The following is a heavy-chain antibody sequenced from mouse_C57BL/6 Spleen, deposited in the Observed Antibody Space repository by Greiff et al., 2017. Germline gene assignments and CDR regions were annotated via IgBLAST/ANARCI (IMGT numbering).Heavy chain of an antibody. Sequence: EVQLQQSGPELVKHGASVKISCKASGYSLPDYNMNWVKQRNGKSLEWIGVINPNYGTTSYNQKVKGKATLTVNQSSSPAYMQLNSLTSEDSAVYYCARATTVSDWYFDVWGTGTTVTVSS. CDR3: ARATTVSDWYFDV. D-gene: IGHD1-1*01. J-gene: IGHJ1*03. CDR2: INPNYGTT. CDR1: GYSLPDYN. V-gene: IGHV1-39*01.